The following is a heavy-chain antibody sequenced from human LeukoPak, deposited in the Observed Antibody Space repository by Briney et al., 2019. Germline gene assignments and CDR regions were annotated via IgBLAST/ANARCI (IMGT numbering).Heavy chain of an antibody. CDR2: IIPIFGTA. Sequence: SVKVSCKASGGTFSSYAISWVRQAPGQGLEWMGGIIPIFGTANYAQEFQGRVTITADESTSTAYMELSSLRSEDTAVYYCARDPRIVATVWAFDIWGQGTMVTVSS. D-gene: IGHD5-12*01. CDR1: GGTFSSYA. V-gene: IGHV1-69*01. J-gene: IGHJ3*02. CDR3: ARDPRIVATVWAFDI.